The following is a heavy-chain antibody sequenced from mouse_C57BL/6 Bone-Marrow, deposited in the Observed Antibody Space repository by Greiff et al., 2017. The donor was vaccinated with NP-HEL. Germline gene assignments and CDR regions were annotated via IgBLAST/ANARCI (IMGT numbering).Heavy chain of an antibody. V-gene: IGHV5-16*01. CDR1: GFTFSDYY. J-gene: IGHJ1*03. CDR3: ARLITTVVATGDWYFDV. CDR2: INYDGSST. D-gene: IGHD1-1*01. Sequence: EVHLVESEGGLVQPGSSMKLSCTASGFTFSDYYMAWVRQVPEKGLEWVANINYDGSSTYYLDSLKSRFIISRDNAKNILYLQMSSLKSEDTATYYCARLITTVVATGDWYFDVWGTGTTVTVSS.